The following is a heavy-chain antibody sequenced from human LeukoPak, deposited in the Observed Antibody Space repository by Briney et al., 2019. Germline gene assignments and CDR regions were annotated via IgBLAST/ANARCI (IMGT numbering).Heavy chain of an antibody. V-gene: IGHV3-30*18. J-gene: IGHJ4*02. D-gene: IGHD3-22*01. Sequence: GGSLRLSCAASGFTFSSYGMHWVRQAPGKGLEWVAVISYDGSNKYYADSVKGRFTISRDNSKNTLYLQMNSLRAEDRAVYYCAKEAKSGYHLDYWRRGPLVSVPS. CDR3: AKEAKSGYHLDY. CDR2: ISYDGSNK. CDR1: GFTFSSYG.